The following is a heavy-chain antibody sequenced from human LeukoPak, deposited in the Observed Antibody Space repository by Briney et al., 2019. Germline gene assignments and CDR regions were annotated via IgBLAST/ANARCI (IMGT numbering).Heavy chain of an antibody. D-gene: IGHD3-22*01. Sequence: ASVKVSCKASGYTFTRYDINWVRQATGQGLEWVGWMNPNSGNTGYAQKFQGRVTMTRNTSISTAYMELSSLRSEDTAVYYCARNDYYDSSDNWFDPWGQGTLVTVSS. J-gene: IGHJ5*02. CDR3: ARNDYYDSSDNWFDP. CDR1: GYTFTRYD. V-gene: IGHV1-8*01. CDR2: MNPNSGNT.